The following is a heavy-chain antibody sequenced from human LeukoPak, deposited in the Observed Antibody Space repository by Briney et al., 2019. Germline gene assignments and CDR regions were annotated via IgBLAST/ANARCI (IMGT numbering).Heavy chain of an antibody. CDR1: GGTFSSYA. Sequence: SVKVSCKASGGTFSSYAISWVRQAPGQGLEWMGGIIPTFGTANYAQKFQGRVTITTDESTSTAYMELSSLRSEDTAVYYCATTRRPGVGATTGGVDYWGQGTLVTVSS. CDR2: IIPTFGTA. CDR3: ATTRRPGVGATTGGVDY. V-gene: IGHV1-69*05. J-gene: IGHJ4*02. D-gene: IGHD1-26*01.